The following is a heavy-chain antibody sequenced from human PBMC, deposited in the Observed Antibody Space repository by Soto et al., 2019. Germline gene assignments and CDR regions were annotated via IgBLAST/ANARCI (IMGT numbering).Heavy chain of an antibody. J-gene: IGHJ4*02. Sequence: ASVKVSCKASVYTFTSYYMHWVRQAPGQGLEWMGIINPSGGSTSYAQKFQGRVTMTRDTSTSTVYMELSSLRSEGTAVYYCARDPDYYDSSGYYYCYFDYWGQGTLVTVSS. CDR2: INPSGGST. CDR1: VYTFTSYY. V-gene: IGHV1-46*03. CDR3: ARDPDYYDSSGYYYCYFDY. D-gene: IGHD3-22*01.